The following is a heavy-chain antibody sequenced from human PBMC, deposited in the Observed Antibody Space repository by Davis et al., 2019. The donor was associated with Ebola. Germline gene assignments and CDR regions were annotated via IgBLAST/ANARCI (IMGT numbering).Heavy chain of an antibody. D-gene: IGHD5-18*01. CDR2: ISYDGSNK. V-gene: IGHV3-30*04. CDR1: RFTFSSYA. CDR3: ASEDTAMAYFDY. J-gene: IGHJ4*02. Sequence: GESLKISCAASRFTFSSYAMHWVHQAPGKGLEWVAVISYDGSNKYYADSVKGRFTISRDNSKNTLDLQMNSLRAEDTAVYYCASEDTAMAYFDYWGQGTLVTVSS.